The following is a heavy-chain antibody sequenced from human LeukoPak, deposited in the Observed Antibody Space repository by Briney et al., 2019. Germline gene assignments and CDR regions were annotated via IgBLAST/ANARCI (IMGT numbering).Heavy chain of an antibody. Sequence: GGSLRLSCAASRFTFSSYSMNWVRQAPGKGLEWVSYISSSSTTMYYADSVRGRFTISRDNAKNSLFLQMNSLRAEDTAVYYCARGNGSGRYPIDYWGQGTLVTVSS. V-gene: IGHV3-48*01. CDR3: ARGNGSGRYPIDY. CDR1: RFTFSSYS. D-gene: IGHD3-10*01. CDR2: ISSSSTTM. J-gene: IGHJ4*02.